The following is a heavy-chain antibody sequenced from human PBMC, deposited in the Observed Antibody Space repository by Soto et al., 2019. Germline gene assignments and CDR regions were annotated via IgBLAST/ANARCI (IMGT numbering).Heavy chain of an antibody. CDR1: GLTFSNYG. Sequence: QVQLVESGGGVVQPGRSLRLSCAASGLTFSNYGMHWVRQAPGKGLEWVAVIWYDGSNKYYADSVKGRFTISRDNSKYTLYLQMNILRAEATAVYYCARGNLNYYYGMDVWGRGTTVNVSS. CDR3: ARGNLNYYYGMDV. J-gene: IGHJ6*02. V-gene: IGHV3-33*01. CDR2: IWYDGSNK.